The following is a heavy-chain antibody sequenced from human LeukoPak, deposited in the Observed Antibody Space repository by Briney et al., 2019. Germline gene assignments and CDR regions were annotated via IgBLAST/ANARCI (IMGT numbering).Heavy chain of an antibody. V-gene: IGHV3-64D*09. CDR2: ISSFGGGT. CDR1: GFSFSSYA. Sequence: GGSLRLSCSASGFSFSSYAMRWVRQAPGKGLEFVSVISSFGGGTYYADSVNGRFTISRDNSKNTLYLQMSSLRPEDTAVYYCVKGHSSETNWGQGTLVTVSS. CDR3: VKGHSSETN. D-gene: IGHD6-25*01. J-gene: IGHJ4*02.